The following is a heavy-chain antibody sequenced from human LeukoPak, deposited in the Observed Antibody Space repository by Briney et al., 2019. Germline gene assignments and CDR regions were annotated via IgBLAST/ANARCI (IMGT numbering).Heavy chain of an antibody. CDR2: IVVASGNR. J-gene: IGHJ1*01. V-gene: IGHV1-58*02. CDR3: AAGDYVGASYPLASS. Sequence: GGSVNLSCKASGFTFTSAAMKWVRQARGQRLEGIRWIVVASGNRNYAQKFQERVNITRDRSASTASMLRSSLRSEDTAVYYCAAGDYVGASYPLASSWGPGTLVTVSS. CDR1: GFTFTSAA. D-gene: IGHD3-16*02.